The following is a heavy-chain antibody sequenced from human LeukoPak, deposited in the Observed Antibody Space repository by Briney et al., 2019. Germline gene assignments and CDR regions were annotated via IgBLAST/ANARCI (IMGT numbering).Heavy chain of an antibody. CDR1: GFTFSSYG. Sequence: GRSLRLSCAASGFTFSSYGMHWVRQAPGEGLEWVAFVWYDGSNNYYADSVKGRFTISRDYSKTTLFLQMNSLRAEDTAVYYCARDPRSKGGDWGDFDYWGQGTLVTVSS. D-gene: IGHD2-21*02. V-gene: IGHV3-33*01. J-gene: IGHJ4*02. CDR3: ARDPRSKGGDWGDFDY. CDR2: VWYDGSNN.